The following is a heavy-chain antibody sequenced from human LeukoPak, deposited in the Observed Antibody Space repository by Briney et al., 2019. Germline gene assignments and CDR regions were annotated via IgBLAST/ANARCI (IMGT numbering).Heavy chain of an antibody. Sequence: GESLKISCKGSGYSFTSYWIGWVRQMPGKGLEWMGIIYPGDSDTRYSPSFQGQVTISADKSISTAYLQWSSLKASDTAMYYCARQYYCSGGSCYYPASDNWFDPWGQGTLVTVFS. CDR2: IYPGDSDT. CDR3: ARQYYCSGGSCYYPASDNWFDP. J-gene: IGHJ5*02. V-gene: IGHV5-51*01. CDR1: GYSFTSYW. D-gene: IGHD2-15*01.